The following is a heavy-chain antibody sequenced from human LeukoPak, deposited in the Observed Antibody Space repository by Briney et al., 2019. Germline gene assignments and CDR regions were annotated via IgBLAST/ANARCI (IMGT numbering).Heavy chain of an antibody. CDR3: ARFKFGLGGNWFDP. D-gene: IGHD3/OR15-3a*01. CDR1: GGSISSYY. Sequence: KPSETLSLTCTVSGGSISSYYWSWIRQPAGKGLEWIGRIYTSGSTNYNPSLKSRVTMSVGTSKNQFSLKLSSVTAADTAVYYCARFKFGLGGNWFDPWGQGTLVTVSS. CDR2: IYTSGST. J-gene: IGHJ5*02. V-gene: IGHV4-4*07.